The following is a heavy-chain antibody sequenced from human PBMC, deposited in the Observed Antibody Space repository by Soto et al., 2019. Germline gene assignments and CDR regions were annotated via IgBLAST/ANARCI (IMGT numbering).Heavy chain of an antibody. V-gene: IGHV1-69*01. CDR1: GGTFSSYA. J-gene: IGHJ3*02. CDR2: IIPIFGTA. D-gene: IGHD4-17*01. Sequence: QVQLVQSGAEVKKPGSSVKVSCKASGGTFSSYAISWVRQAPGQGLELMGGIIPIFGTANYAQKFQGRVTITADESTSTAYMELSSLRSEDTAVYYCARDGRLTTVTKDAFDIWVQGTMVTVSS. CDR3: ARDGRLTTVTKDAFDI.